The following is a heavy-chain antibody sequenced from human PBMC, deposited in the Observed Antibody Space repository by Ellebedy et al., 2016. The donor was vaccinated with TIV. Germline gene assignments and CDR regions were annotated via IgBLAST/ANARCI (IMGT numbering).Heavy chain of an antibody. CDR1: GFTFSSYG. Sequence: GGSLRLSXAASGFTFSSYGMHWVRQAPGKGLDWVAVISYDGTNKYYADSVKGRFTISRDNSKNTLYLQMNSLRAEDTAVYYCAKSTGSKKPFDYWGQGTLVTVSS. J-gene: IGHJ4*02. CDR3: AKSTGSKKPFDY. CDR2: ISYDGTNK. V-gene: IGHV3-30*18. D-gene: IGHD1-1*01.